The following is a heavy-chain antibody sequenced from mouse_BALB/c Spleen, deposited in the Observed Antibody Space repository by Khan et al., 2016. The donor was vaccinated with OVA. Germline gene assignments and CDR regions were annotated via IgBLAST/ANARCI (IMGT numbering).Heavy chain of an antibody. CDR1: GFTFSSYA. Sequence: EVELVESGGGLVEPGGPLKLSCAASGFTFSSYAMSWVRQTPEKRLEWVATISSAGDYTYYPDSVKGRFTISRDNAKYTLYLQMSSLRSEDTAMYFCARHNYGPFAFWGQGTLVTVSA. D-gene: IGHD1-1*01. CDR2: ISSAGDYT. J-gene: IGHJ3*01. V-gene: IGHV5-9-3*01. CDR3: ARHNYGPFAF.